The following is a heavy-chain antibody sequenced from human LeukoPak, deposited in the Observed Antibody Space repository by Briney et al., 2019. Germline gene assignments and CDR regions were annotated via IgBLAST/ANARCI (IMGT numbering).Heavy chain of an antibody. Sequence: SETLSLTCTVSGGSISSYYWSWIRQPAGKGLEWIGRIYTSGSTKYNPSLKSRVTMSVDTSKDQFSLKLSSVNAADTAMYYCARHRSPLESFHHWGQGTLVTVSS. J-gene: IGHJ1*01. CDR3: ARHRSPLESFHH. CDR1: GGSISSYY. V-gene: IGHV4-4*07. D-gene: IGHD3-3*01. CDR2: IYTSGST.